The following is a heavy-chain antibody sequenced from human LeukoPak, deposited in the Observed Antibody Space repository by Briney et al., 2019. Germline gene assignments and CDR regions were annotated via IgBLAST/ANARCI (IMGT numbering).Heavy chain of an antibody. CDR1: GFTFDTDW. CDR3: TTGGPRRH. V-gene: IGHV3-15*01. J-gene: IGHJ4*02. Sequence: GGSLRLPCAASGFTFDTDWMNWFRQAPGKGLEWVGLIRTKTDGGTTDSAAPVKGRFAISRDDSRNMLFLQMNSLKTEDTGVYYCTTGGPRRHWGQGTLVTVSS. CDR2: IRTKTDGGTT. D-gene: IGHD3-16*01.